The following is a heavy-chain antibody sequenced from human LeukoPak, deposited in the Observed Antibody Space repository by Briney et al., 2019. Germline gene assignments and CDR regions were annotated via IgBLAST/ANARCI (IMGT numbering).Heavy chain of an antibody. J-gene: IGHJ6*03. V-gene: IGHV3-23*01. CDR3: AKVHSGSYWNYYYYYMDV. CDR1: GFTFSSYA. D-gene: IGHD1-26*01. Sequence: EGSLRLSCAASGFTFSSYAMSWVRQAPGKGLEWVSAISGSGGSTYYADSVKGRFTISRDNSKNTLYLQMNSLRAEDTAVYYCAKVHSGSYWNYYYYYMDVWGKGTTVTVSS. CDR2: ISGSGGST.